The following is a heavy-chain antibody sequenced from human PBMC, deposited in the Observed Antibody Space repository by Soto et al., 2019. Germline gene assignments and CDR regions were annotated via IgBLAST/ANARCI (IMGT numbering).Heavy chain of an antibody. CDR3: ARSIAVAGISNYYYYGMDV. J-gene: IGHJ6*02. V-gene: IGHV3-30-3*01. D-gene: IGHD6-19*01. Sequence: PGGSLRLCCAASGFTFRSYAMHGVRQAPGKGLEWVAVISYDGSNKYYADSVKGRFTISRDNSKNTLYLQMNSLRAEDTAVYYCARSIAVAGISNYYYYGMDVWGQGTTVTVSS. CDR1: GFTFRSYA. CDR2: ISYDGSNK.